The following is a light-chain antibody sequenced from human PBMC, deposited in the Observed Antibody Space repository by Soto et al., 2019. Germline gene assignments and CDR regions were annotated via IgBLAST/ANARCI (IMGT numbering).Light chain of an antibody. Sequence: EVVLTQSPGTPSLSPGERATLSCRASQSVSNNYLAWYQRKPGQAPRLLIYGASSRATGIPDRFSGSGSGTDFTLSISRLEPEDFAVYYCQQYKNWPLFGQGTRLEIK. J-gene: IGKJ5*01. CDR2: GAS. V-gene: IGKV3-20*01. CDR3: QQYKNWPL. CDR1: QSVSNNY.